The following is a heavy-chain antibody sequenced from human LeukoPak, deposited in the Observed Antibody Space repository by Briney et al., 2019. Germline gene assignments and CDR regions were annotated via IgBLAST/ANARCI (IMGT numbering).Heavy chain of an antibody. CDR2: ISGSGGST. CDR3: AKGPNRVVVTNIDC. J-gene: IGHJ4*02. CDR1: GFTFSSYA. V-gene: IGHV3-23*01. D-gene: IGHD2-21*02. Sequence: GGSLRLSCAASGFTFSSYAMSWVRQAPGKGLEWVSAISGSGGSTYYADSVKGRFTISRDNSKNTLYLQMNSLRAEDTAVYYCAKGPNRVVVTNIDCWGQGTLVTVSS.